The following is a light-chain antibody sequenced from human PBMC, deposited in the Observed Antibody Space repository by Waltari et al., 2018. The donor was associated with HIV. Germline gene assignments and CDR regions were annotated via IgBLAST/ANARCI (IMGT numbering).Light chain of an antibody. CDR3: QQSSDLPST. CDR2: AAS. J-gene: IGKJ3*01. V-gene: IGKV1-39*01. CDR1: QNIYHY. Sequence: DIQMTQSPSSLSASIGDRVTITCRASQNIYHYLNWYQHEPGKPPKLLIYAASTLQSWVPSRFSASGSGTDFTLTIDNLQPEDFATYYCQQSSDLPSTFGPGTKVDLK.